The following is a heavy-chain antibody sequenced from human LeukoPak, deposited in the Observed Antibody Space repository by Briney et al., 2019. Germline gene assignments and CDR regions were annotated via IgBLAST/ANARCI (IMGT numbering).Heavy chain of an antibody. Sequence: GGSLRLSCEASGFTFGSYAMYWVRQAPGKGLEWVAGIFGSGGSAHYADSAKGRFTISRDNSKNTVYLQINSRRAEDTAVYYCGKTTTGYSSGQKPAWPVDYWGQGTLVTVSS. V-gene: IGHV3-23*01. CDR3: GKTTTGYSSGQKPAWPVDY. D-gene: IGHD6-19*01. CDR1: GFTFGSYA. J-gene: IGHJ4*02. CDR2: IFGSGGSA.